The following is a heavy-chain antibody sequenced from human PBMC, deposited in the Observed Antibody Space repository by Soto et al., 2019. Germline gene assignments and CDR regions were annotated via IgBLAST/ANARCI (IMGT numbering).Heavy chain of an antibody. V-gene: IGHV1-69*13. CDR2: IIPIFGTA. D-gene: IGHD3-3*01. CDR3: ASDFWSGYSPEYYYYGMDV. CDR1: GYTFTIYA. Sequence: ASVNVSCKASGYTFTIYAMHWGRQAPRQGLEWMGGIIPIFGTANYAQKFQGRVTITADESTSTAYMELSSLRSEDTAVYYCASDFWSGYSPEYYYYGMDVWGQGTTVTVSS. J-gene: IGHJ6*02.